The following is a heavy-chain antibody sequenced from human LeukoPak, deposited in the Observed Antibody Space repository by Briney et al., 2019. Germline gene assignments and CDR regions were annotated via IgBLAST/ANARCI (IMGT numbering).Heavy chain of an antibody. J-gene: IGHJ6*02. CDR3: AREHIVVVTATERSFYYGMDV. D-gene: IGHD2-21*02. CDR1: GYTFTSYA. V-gene: IGHV7-4-1*02. Sequence: ASVNVSCKASGYTFTSYAMNWVRQAPGQGLEWMGWINTNTGNPTYAQGFTGRFVFSLDTSVSTAYLQISSLKAEDTAVYYCAREHIVVVTATERSFYYGMDVWGQGTTVTVSS. CDR2: INTNTGNP.